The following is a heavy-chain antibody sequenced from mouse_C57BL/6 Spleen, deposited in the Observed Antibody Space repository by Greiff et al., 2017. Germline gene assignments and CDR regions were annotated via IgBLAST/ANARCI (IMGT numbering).Heavy chain of an antibody. CDR3: ARRGTAYWYFDV. CDR1: GYAFSSYW. D-gene: IGHD1-2*01. J-gene: IGHJ1*03. V-gene: IGHV1-80*01. Sequence: VQVVESGAELVKPGASVKISCKASGYAFSSYWMNWVKQRPGKGLEWIGQIYPGDGDTNYNGKFKGKATLTADKSSSTAYMQLSSLTSEDSAVYFCARRGTAYWYFDVWGTGTTVTVSS. CDR2: IYPGDGDT.